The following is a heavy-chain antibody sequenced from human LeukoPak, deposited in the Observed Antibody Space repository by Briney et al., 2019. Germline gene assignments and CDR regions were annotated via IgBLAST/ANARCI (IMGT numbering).Heavy chain of an antibody. J-gene: IGHJ4*02. CDR2: IRSKAYGGTT. Sequence: PGRSLRLSCPGSGFTFGDYSTSRVRQAPGKGLEWVGFIRSKAYGGTTEYAASVKGRFTISRDDSKSIAYLQMNSLKTEDTAVYYCTRAGGCEDFDYWGQGTLVTVSS. CDR3: TRAGGCEDFDY. D-gene: IGHD3-10*01. V-gene: IGHV3-49*04. CDR1: GFTFGDYS.